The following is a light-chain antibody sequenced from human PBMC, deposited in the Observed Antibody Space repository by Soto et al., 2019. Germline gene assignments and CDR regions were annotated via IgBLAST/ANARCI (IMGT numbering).Light chain of an antibody. CDR2: EVS. V-gene: IGLV2-8*01. CDR1: GSDVGGYNY. CDR3: SSYAGSNNSYV. Sequence: QSVLTQPPSASGSPGQSVTISCTGTGSDVGGYNYVSWYQQHPGKAPKLMIYEVSKRPSGVPDRFSGSKSGNTASLTVSGLQAEDEADYYCSSYAGSNNSYVFGTGTKVTVL. J-gene: IGLJ1*01.